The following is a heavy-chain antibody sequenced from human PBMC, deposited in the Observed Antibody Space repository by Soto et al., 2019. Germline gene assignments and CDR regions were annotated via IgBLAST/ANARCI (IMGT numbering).Heavy chain of an antibody. CDR1: GNTFTNFG. V-gene: IGHV1-18*01. CDR3: ARVIPGAEAWFHP. J-gene: IGHJ5*02. Sequence: GASVKVSCKASGNTFTNFGVTLVRQAPGQGLEWXGXIXXXTXDXXXAXXXQGRVTMTIDTSTSTAYLDLRSLTSDDTAVYYCARVIPGAEAWFHPWGQGTLVTVSS. CDR2: IXXXTXDX. D-gene: IGHD2-2*01.